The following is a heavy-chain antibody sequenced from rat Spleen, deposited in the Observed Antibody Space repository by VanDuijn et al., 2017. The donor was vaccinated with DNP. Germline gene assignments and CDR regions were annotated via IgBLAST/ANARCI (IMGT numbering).Heavy chain of an antibody. CDR1: GFAFNNYW. Sequence: EVQLVESGGDLVQPGRSLILSCVASGFAFNNYWMNWIRQVPGKGLEWVASITSNGGDTYYPDSMKGRFTISRDNAKNTLYLQIDSLRSEDTATYYCTTLGDYWGQGVMVTVSS. J-gene: IGHJ2*01. V-gene: IGHV5-31*01. CDR2: ITSNGGDT. CDR3: TTLGDY.